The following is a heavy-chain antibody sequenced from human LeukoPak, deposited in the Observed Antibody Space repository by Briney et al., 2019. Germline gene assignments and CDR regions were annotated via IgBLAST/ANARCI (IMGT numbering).Heavy chain of an antibody. V-gene: IGHV7-4-1*02. D-gene: IGHD3/OR15-3a*01. CDR3: ARGTSGLVTTNDY. CDR2: INTNTGNP. J-gene: IGHJ4*02. CDR1: GYTFTNYA. Sequence: ASVKVSCKASGYTFTNYAMNLVRQAPGQGLEWMGWINTNTGNPTYVQGFTGRFVFSLDTSVSTAYLQITSLKAEDTAVYYCARGTSGLVTTNDYWGQGTLVTVSS.